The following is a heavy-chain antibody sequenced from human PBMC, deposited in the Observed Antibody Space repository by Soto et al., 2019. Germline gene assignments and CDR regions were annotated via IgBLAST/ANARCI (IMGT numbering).Heavy chain of an antibody. CDR3: AREGITYDGGSFQH. V-gene: IGHV4-59*01. D-gene: IGHD3-10*01. CDR1: GGSISSYY. Sequence: QVQLQESGPGLVKPSEPLSLTCTVSGGSISSYYWSWIRQPPGKGLEWIGYIYYSGSTNYNPSLKSRVTRSVDTSKDQFSLKLSSVTAADTAVYYCAREGITYDGGSFQHWGQGTLVTVSS. J-gene: IGHJ1*01. CDR2: IYYSGST.